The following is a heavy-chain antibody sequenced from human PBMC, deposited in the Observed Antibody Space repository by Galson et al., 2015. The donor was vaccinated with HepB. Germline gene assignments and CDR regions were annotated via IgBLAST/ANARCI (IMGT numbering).Heavy chain of an antibody. V-gene: IGHV1-46*01. J-gene: IGHJ4*02. CDR3: ASPGSSWFSFDY. CDR1: GYTFTSYY. D-gene: IGHD6-13*01. Sequence: SVKVSCKASGYTFTSYYMHWVRQAPGQGLEWMGIINPSGGSTSYAQKFQGRVTMTRDTSTSTVYMELSSLRSEDTAVYYCASPGSSWFSFDYWGQGTLVTVSS. CDR2: INPSGGST.